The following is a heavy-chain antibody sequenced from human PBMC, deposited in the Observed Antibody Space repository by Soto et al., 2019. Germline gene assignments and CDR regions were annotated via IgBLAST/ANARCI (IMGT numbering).Heavy chain of an antibody. V-gene: IGHV3-23*01. D-gene: IGHD3-22*01. CDR2: ISGSGGDT. CDR3: AKDQNYYDSRPTDY. J-gene: IGHJ4*02. CDR1: GFTFSSYA. Sequence: GGSLRLSCAASGFTFSSYAMSWVRQAPGKGLEWVSAISGSGGDTHYADSVKGRFTISRDNSKNTLYLQMNSLRAGDTAVYYCAKDQNYYDSRPTDYWGRGTPVTVSS.